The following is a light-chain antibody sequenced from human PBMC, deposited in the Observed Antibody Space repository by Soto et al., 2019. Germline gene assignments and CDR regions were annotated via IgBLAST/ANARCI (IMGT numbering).Light chain of an antibody. Sequence: IVVTQSPCTLSLSPGERSTLSCRASQSVSNNYLSWYQQKPGQAPSLLIYGASNRATGIPDRFSGSGSGTDLTLTISRLEPEDFAVYYCQQYGSSGTFGQGTKVDIK. CDR2: GAS. J-gene: IGKJ1*01. V-gene: IGKV3-20*01. CDR1: QSVSNNY. CDR3: QQYGSSGT.